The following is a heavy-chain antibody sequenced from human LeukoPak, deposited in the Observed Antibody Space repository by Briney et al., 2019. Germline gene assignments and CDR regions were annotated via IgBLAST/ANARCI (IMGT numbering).Heavy chain of an antibody. CDR2: IIPMINTP. CDR1: GGTFRSYA. V-gene: IGHV1-69*01. J-gene: IGHJ4*02. D-gene: IGHD4-17*01. Sequence: GSSVKVSCKASGGTFRSYAINWVRQAPGKGLEWMGGIIPMINTPKYGQRFQGRVTITADDSSSTGYMEVSSLRSEDTAVCFCAIFQGTYGDNDNDFWGQGTLVTVSS. CDR3: AIFQGTYGDNDNDF.